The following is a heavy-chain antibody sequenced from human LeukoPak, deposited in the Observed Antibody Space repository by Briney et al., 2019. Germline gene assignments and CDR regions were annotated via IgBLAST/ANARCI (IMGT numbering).Heavy chain of an antibody. CDR2: IKHDGSDK. CDR3: ATARGITIFGVVIPNDY. J-gene: IGHJ4*02. V-gene: IGHV3-7*01. Sequence: GGSLRLSCAASGFTFSSYLMNWVRQAPGKGLEWVAYIKHDGSDKKYVDSVKGRFTISRDNAKNSLYLQMNSLRAEDTAVYYCATARGITIFGVVIPNDYWGQGTLVTVSS. D-gene: IGHD3-3*01. CDR1: GFTFSSYL.